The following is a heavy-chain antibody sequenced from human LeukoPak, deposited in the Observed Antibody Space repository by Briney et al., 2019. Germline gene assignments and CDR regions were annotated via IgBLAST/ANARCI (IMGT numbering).Heavy chain of an antibody. CDR1: GASISSYF. J-gene: IGHJ4*02. Sequence: SETLSLTCTVSGASISSYFWSWFRQPAGKGLEWIGRIYTSGSSNYNPSLKSRVTISLDKSKSQFSLELSSVTAADTAVYYCARDIRHAEFDYWGQGTLVTVSS. CDR2: IYTSGSS. D-gene: IGHD2-21*01. CDR3: ARDIRHAEFDY. V-gene: IGHV4-4*07.